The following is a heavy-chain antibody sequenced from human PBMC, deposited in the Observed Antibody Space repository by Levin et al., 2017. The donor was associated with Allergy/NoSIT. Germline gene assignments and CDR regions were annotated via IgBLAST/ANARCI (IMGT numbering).Heavy chain of an antibody. CDR2: ISSTGSTI. V-gene: IGHV3-48*03. CDR1: GFTFSSYE. CDR3: ARQLGNFWSGYNYFDF. J-gene: IGHJ4*02. D-gene: IGHD3-3*01. Sequence: LSLTCAASGFTFSSYEMNWVRRAPGKGLEWVSYISSTGSTIYSADSVKGRFTISRDNAKNSLYLHMNSLRAEDTAVYYCARQLGNFWSGYNYFDFWGQGTLVTVSS.